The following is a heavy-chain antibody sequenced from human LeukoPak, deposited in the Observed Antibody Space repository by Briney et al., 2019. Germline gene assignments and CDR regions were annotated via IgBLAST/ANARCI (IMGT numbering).Heavy chain of an antibody. Sequence: PSETLSLTCAVSGGSISSGGYSWSWIRQPPGKGLEWIGYIYYSGSTYYNPSLKSRVTISVDTSKNQFSLKLSSVPAADTAVYYCARTGNHDSSGYYWLDDAFDIWGQGTMVTVSS. D-gene: IGHD3-22*01. CDR1: GGSISSGGYS. CDR2: IYYSGST. V-gene: IGHV4-30-4*07. J-gene: IGHJ3*02. CDR3: ARTGNHDSSGYYWLDDAFDI.